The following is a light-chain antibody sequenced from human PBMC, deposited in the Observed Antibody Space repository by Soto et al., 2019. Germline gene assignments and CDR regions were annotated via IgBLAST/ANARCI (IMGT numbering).Light chain of an antibody. Sequence: DIQMTQSPSSLSASVGDRVTITCRASRIIDTYVDWYQQKPGKAPDLLIYLASTLQVGVPSRFSGSGSGTDFTLTISGLQPEDFVTYYCKHSYNTPITFGQGTRLEI. J-gene: IGKJ5*01. V-gene: IGKV1-39*01. CDR3: KHSYNTPIT. CDR1: RIIDTY. CDR2: LAS.